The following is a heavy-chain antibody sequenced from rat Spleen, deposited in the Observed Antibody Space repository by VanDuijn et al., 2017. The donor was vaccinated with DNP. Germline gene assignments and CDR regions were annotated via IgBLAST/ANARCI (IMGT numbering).Heavy chain of an antibody. D-gene: IGHD1-12*02. CDR2: ISSGGGDT. Sequence: EVQLVESGGGLVQPGRSMKLSCAASGFTFGYYYMAWVRQAPTKGLEWVATISSGGGDTFYRDFVKGRFTISRDNGKSTLYLQMDSLRSEDTATYYCARQGNYYYGSYYFDYWGQGVMVTVSP. CDR3: ARQGNYYYGSYYFDY. J-gene: IGHJ2*01. CDR1: GFTFGYYY. V-gene: IGHV5-25*01.